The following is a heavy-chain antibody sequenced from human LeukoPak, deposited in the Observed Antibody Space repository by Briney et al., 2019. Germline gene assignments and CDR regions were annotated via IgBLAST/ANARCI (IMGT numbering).Heavy chain of an antibody. CDR3: ARGVLGGYSYGPSLDY. D-gene: IGHD5-18*01. Sequence: SETLSLTCAVYGGSFSGYYWSWIRQPPGKGLEWIGEINHSGSTNYNPSLKSRVTISVDTSKNQFSLKLSSVTAADTAVYYCARGVLGGYSYGPSLDYWGQGTLVTVSS. CDR2: INHSGST. CDR1: GGSFSGYY. V-gene: IGHV4-34*01. J-gene: IGHJ4*02.